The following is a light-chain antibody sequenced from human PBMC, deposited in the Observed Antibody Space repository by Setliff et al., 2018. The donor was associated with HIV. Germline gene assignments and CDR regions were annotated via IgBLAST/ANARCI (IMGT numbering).Light chain of an antibody. CDR3: CSYAGTYTYV. CDR2: DVS. V-gene: IGLV2-11*01. J-gene: IGLJ1*01. Sequence: QSALTQPRSVSGSPGQSVTLSRTGSSSDVGAYNYVSWYQQYPGKAPKLIIYDVSKRPSGVPDRFPGSKSGDTASLTISGLQSEDEADYYCCSYAGTYTYVFGSGTRSPS. CDR1: SSDVGAYNY.